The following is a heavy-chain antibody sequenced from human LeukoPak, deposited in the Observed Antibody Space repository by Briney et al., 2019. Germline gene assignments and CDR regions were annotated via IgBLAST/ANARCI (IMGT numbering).Heavy chain of an antibody. CDR2: SYYSGSS. CDR1: GGSISSSSYY. V-gene: IGHV4-39*01. D-gene: IGHD5-18*01. Sequence: SETLSLTCTVSGGSISSSSYYWGWIRQPPGKGLEWIGSSYYSGSSYYNPSLKSRVTIFVDTSKNQFSLKLSSVTAADTAVYYCASQRGYNYGYVDYWGQGTLVTVSS. J-gene: IGHJ4*02. CDR3: ASQRGYNYGYVDY.